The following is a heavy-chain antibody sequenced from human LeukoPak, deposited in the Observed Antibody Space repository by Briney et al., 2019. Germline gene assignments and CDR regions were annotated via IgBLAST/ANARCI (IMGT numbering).Heavy chain of an antibody. D-gene: IGHD3-22*01. CDR1: GFTFSLYA. CDR3: AYSSGYYH. Sequence: GGSLRLSCSASGFTFSLYAMHWVRQAPGRGLEYVSAITSNGGSTYYADSVKGRFTISRDNSKDTLYLHMSTLRPEDTAVYYCAYSSGYYHWGQGTLVTVSS. CDR2: ITSNGGST. V-gene: IGHV3-64D*06. J-gene: IGHJ1*01.